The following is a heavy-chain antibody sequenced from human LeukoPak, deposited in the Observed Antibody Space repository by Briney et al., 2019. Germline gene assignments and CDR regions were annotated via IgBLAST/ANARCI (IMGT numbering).Heavy chain of an antibody. V-gene: IGHV4-39*01. CDR2: IYYSGST. D-gene: IGHD2-2*01. Sequence: PSETLSLTCTVSGGSISSSSYYWGWIRQPPGKGLEWIGSIYYSGSTYYNPSLKSRVTISVDTSKNQFSLKLSSVTAADTAVYYCARHDRTYQSFDYWGQGTLVTVSS. CDR3: ARHDRTYQSFDY. CDR1: GGSISSSSYY. J-gene: IGHJ4*02.